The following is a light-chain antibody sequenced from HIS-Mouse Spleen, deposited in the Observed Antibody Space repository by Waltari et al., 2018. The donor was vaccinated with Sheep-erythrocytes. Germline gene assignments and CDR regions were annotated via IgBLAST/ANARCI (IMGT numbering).Light chain of an antibody. CDR1: KLGDKY. V-gene: IGLV3-1*01. CDR3: QAWDSSTAWV. J-gene: IGLJ3*02. CDR2: QDS. Sequence: SYELTQPPSVSVSPGQTASITCSGDKLGDKYACWYQQKPGKSPVLVIYQDSKRPSGIPWRFSGSNSGNTATLTISGTQAMDEADYYCQAWDSSTAWVFGGGTKLTVL.